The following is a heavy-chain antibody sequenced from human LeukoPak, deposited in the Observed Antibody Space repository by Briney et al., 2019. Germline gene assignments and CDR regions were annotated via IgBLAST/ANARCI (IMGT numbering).Heavy chain of an antibody. Sequence: GGSLRLSCAASGFTFSDYYMSWIRQAPGRGLEWVSYISTGSSYTNYADSVKGRFTISRDNAKNSLYLQMNSLRAEDTALYYCARAQFIAAAGKPPGAAYGMDVWGQGTTVTVSS. CDR2: ISTGSSYT. V-gene: IGHV3-11*05. J-gene: IGHJ6*02. CDR3: ARAQFIAAAGKPPGAAYGMDV. CDR1: GFTFSDYY. D-gene: IGHD6-13*01.